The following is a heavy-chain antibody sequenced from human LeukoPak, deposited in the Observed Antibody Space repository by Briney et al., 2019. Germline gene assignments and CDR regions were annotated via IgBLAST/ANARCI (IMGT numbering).Heavy chain of an antibody. J-gene: IGHJ6*03. CDR1: GLTFSRDW. D-gene: IGHD2-2*01. Sequence: GGSLRLSCAASGLTFSRDWMSWVRQPPGQGLEWVATIKQDASEEYYVDSVKGRFTISRDNAKNSLYLQMNSLRAEDTAVYYCARVSLGYCSSTSCYHYYYYMDVWGKGTTVTVSS. CDR3: ARVSLGYCSSTSCYHYYYYMDV. CDR2: IKQDASEE. V-gene: IGHV3-7*01.